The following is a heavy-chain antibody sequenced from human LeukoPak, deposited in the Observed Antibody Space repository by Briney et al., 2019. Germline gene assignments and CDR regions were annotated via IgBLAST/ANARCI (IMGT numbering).Heavy chain of an antibody. CDR1: GFTFSTYA. J-gene: IGHJ4*02. CDR3: ALQFIAVAGEFDH. V-gene: IGHV3-23*01. Sequence: GSLRLSCAASGFTFSTYAMSWVRQAPEKGLEWVSTISGSGGSTYYADSVKGRFTISRDNSKNTLYLQMNSLRAEDTAVYYCALQFIAVAGEFDHWGQGTLVTVSS. CDR2: ISGSGGST. D-gene: IGHD6-19*01.